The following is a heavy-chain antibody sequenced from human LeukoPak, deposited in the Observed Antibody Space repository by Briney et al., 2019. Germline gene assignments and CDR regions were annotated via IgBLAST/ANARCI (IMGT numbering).Heavy chain of an antibody. J-gene: IGHJ2*01. CDR3: ARDGPMDSYGYYWYFDL. CDR1: GYSFPTYW. V-gene: IGHV5-10-1*01. CDR2: IDPSDSHT. Sequence: GESLKISCKGSGYSFPTYWISWVRQMPGKGLEWMGRIDPSDSHTTYSPSFQGHVTMSADKSISTAYLQWSSLKTSDTAMYYCARDGPMDSYGYYWYFDLWGRGTLVTVSS. D-gene: IGHD5-18*01.